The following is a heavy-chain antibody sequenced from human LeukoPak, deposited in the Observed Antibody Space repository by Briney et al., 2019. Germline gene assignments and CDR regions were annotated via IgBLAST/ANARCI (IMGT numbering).Heavy chain of an antibody. CDR1: GFTFSSYS. CDR3: ARAKAAAGTGYFDY. Sequence: PGGSLRLSCAASGFTFSSYSMNWVRQAPGKGLEWVSSISSSSSYIYYADSVKGRFTISRDNAKNSLYLQMNSLGAEDTAVYYCARAKAAAGTGYFDYWGQGTLVTVSS. CDR2: ISSSSSYI. D-gene: IGHD6-13*01. J-gene: IGHJ4*02. V-gene: IGHV3-21*01.